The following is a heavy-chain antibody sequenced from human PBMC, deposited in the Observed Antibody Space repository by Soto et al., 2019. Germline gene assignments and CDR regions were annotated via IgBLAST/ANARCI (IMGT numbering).Heavy chain of an antibody. V-gene: IGHV3-30*18. Sequence: QVQLVESGGGVVQPGRSLRLSCAASGFTFSSYGMHWVRQAPGKGLEWVAVISYDGSNKYYADSVKGRFTISRDNSKNTLYLQMNSLRAEDTAVYYCAKDGRGDYYFDYWGQGTLVTVSS. D-gene: IGHD4-17*01. J-gene: IGHJ4*02. CDR2: ISYDGSNK. CDR1: GFTFSSYG. CDR3: AKDGRGDYYFDY.